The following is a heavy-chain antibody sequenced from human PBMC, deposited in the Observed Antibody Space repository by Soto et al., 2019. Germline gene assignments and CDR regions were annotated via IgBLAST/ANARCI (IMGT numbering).Heavy chain of an antibody. CDR1: GYTFTNYG. CDR2: ISVYNGNT. D-gene: IGHD4-17*01. J-gene: IGHJ4*02. CDR3: ARGDYGGNSDFLSN. V-gene: IGHV1-18*04. Sequence: ASVKVSCKASGYTFTNYGISWVRQAPGQGLEWMGWISVYNGNTNYAQKFQGRFTMTTDTSTSTAYMEVRSLRSDDTAIYYCARGDYGGNSDFLSNWGQGTLVTVSS.